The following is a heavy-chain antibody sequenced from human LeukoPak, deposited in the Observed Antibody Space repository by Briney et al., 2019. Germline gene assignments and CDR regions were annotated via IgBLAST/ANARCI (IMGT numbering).Heavy chain of an antibody. Sequence: SSETLSLTCTVSGGSISSGSYYWGWIRQPPGKGLEWIASMYYSGTTFYSPSLKSRVTISVDTSKNQLSLKLGSATAADTAVYYCARHPPRDGSAFDYWGQGTLVTVSS. V-gene: IGHV4-39*01. CDR3: ARHPPRDGSAFDY. J-gene: IGHJ4*02. CDR1: GGSISSGSYY. CDR2: MYYSGTT.